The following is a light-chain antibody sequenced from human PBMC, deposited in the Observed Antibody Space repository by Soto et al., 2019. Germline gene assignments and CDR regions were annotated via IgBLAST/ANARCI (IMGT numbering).Light chain of an antibody. CDR3: SSYTSSSTPFV. CDR1: SSDVGGYNY. V-gene: IGLV2-14*01. J-gene: IGLJ1*01. CDR2: EVS. Sequence: QSVLTQPASVSESPGQSITISCTGTSSDVGGYNYVSWYQQHPGKAPKLMIYEVSNRPSGVSNRFSGSKSGNTASLTISGLQAEDEADYYCSSYTSSSTPFVFGTGTKSPS.